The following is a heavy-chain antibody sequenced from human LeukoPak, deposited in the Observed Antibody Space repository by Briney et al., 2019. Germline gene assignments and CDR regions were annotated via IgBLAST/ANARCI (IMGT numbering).Heavy chain of an antibody. CDR1: GFTLSDYY. CDR3: AELGITMIGGV. Sequence: GGSLRLSCAASGFTLSDYYMNWIRQAPGKGLEWASYISSSGSTIYYADSVKGRFTISRDNAKNSLYLQMNSLRAEDTAVYYCAELGITMIGGVWGKGTTVTISS. V-gene: IGHV3-11*04. J-gene: IGHJ6*04. CDR2: ISSSGSTI. D-gene: IGHD3-10*02.